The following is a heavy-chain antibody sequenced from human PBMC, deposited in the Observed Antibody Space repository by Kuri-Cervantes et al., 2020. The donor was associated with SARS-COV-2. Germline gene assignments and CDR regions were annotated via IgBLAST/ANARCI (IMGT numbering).Heavy chain of an antibody. CDR1: GGSFSGYY. V-gene: IGHV4-34*01. CDR2: IYYSGIS. CDR3: ATPDPYGGTYLGYFDY. J-gene: IGHJ4*02. D-gene: IGHD1-26*01. Sequence: LRPSCAVHGGSFSGYYWSWIRQPAGNWLEWRGSIYYSGISYYNPSLKSRVTISVDTSKNQFSLKLSAVPDSDTAVYYCATPDPYGGTYLGYFDYWGQGTLVTVSS.